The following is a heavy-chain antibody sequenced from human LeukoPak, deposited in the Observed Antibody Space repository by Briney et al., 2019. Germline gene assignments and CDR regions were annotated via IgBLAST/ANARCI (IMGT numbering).Heavy chain of an antibody. D-gene: IGHD6-13*01. J-gene: IGHJ4*02. CDR1: GFTFSSYA. V-gene: IGHV3-64*01. CDR3: ARDEIAAAGIIDY. Sequence: GGSLRLSCAASGFTFSSYAMHWVRQAPGKGLEYVSAISSNGGSTSYANSVKGRFTISRDNSKNTLYLQMGSLRAEDMAVYYCARDEIAAAGIIDYWGQGTLVTVSS. CDR2: ISSNGGST.